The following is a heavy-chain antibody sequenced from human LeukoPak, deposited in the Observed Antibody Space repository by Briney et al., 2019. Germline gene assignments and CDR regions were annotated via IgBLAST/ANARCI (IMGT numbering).Heavy chain of an antibody. CDR3: AREDYYDSSGYYSP. J-gene: IGHJ5*02. D-gene: IGHD3-22*01. Sequence: ASVKVSCKASGYNFNDYYIYWVRQAPGQGLEWMGIINPSGGSTSYAQKFQGRVTMTRDTSTSTVYMELSSLRSEDTAVYYCAREDYYDSSGYYSPWGQGTLVTVSS. V-gene: IGHV1-46*02. CDR2: INPSGGST. CDR1: GYNFNDYY.